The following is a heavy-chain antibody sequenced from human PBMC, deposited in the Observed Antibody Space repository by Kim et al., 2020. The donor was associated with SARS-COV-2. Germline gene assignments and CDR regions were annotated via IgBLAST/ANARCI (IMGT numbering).Heavy chain of an antibody. CDR2: SGRP. J-gene: IGHJ4*02. D-gene: IGHD1-26*01. CDR3: ARWSRPVDY. V-gene: IGHV4-34*01. Sequence: SGRPNYNPALKSRGTISVDTTKNQLSLRLRAVTAADTAVYYCARWSRPVDYWGQGTLVTVSS.